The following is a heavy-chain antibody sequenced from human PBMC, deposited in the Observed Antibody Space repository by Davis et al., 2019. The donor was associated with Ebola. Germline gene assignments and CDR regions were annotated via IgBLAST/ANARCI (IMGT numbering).Heavy chain of an antibody. V-gene: IGHV3-33*01. CDR3: ARESYDFWSGYYTYYFDY. CDR2: IWYDGSNK. CDR1: GFTFSSYG. D-gene: IGHD3-3*01. J-gene: IGHJ4*02. Sequence: GESLKISCAASGFTFSSYGMHWVRQAPGKGLEWVAVIWYDGSNKYYADSVKGRFTISRDNSKNTLYLQMNSLRAEDTAVYYCARESYDFWSGYYTYYFDYWGQGTLVTVSS.